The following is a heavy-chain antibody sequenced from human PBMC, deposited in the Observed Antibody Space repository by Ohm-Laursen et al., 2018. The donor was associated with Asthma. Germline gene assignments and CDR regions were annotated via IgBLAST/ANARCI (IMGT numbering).Heavy chain of an antibody. D-gene: IGHD2-15*01. Sequence: SLGLSCAASGFTLRSYAMHWVRQAPGKGMEWVAVGGSYYDGGLKHYADSVTVRFHVSRDDSKNTLYLQRKSLMPDDTAVYYCARYVMGWYLPAFDFWGQGTLVTVSS. V-gene: IGHV3-30*04. CDR1: GFTLRSYA. CDR2: GGSYYDGGLK. CDR3: ARYVMGWYLPAFDF. J-gene: IGHJ4*02.